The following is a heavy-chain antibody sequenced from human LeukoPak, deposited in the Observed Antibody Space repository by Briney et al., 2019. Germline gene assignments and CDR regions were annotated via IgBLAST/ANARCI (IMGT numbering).Heavy chain of an antibody. CDR1: GGTFSSYA. CDR2: IIPIFGTA. J-gene: IGHJ5*02. Sequence: SVKVSCKASGGTFSSYATSWVRQAPGQGLEWMGGIIPIFGTANYAQKFQGRVTMTRDTSTSTVYMELSSLRSEDTAVYYCAREGDCSSYCWFDPWGQGTLVTVSS. D-gene: IGHD2-2*01. CDR3: AREGDCSSYCWFDP. V-gene: IGHV1-69*05.